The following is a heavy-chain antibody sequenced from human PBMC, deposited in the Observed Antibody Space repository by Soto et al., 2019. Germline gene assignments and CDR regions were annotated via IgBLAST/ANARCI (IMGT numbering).Heavy chain of an antibody. J-gene: IGHJ6*02. D-gene: IGHD3-3*01. CDR3: ARGAQGYDFWSGYYTGIPRHYYGMDV. Sequence: PSGTLSLTCTVSGGSVSSGSYYWGWIRQPPGKGLEWIGSIYYSGNTYYNPSLKSRVTISVDTSKNQFSLKLSSVTAADTAVYYCARGAQGYDFWSGYYTGIPRHYYGMDVWGQGTTVTVSS. CDR1: GGSVSSGSYY. CDR2: IYYSGNT. V-gene: IGHV4-39*01.